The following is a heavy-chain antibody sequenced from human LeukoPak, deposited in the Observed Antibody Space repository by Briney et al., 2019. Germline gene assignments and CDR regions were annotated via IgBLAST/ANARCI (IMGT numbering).Heavy chain of an antibody. V-gene: IGHV3-53*01. Sequence: GGSLRLSCAASGFTVSSNYMSWVRQAPGKGLEWVSVIYSGGSTYYADSVKGRFTISRDNSKNTLYLQMNSLRAEDTAVYYCAKDRLYYYDSSGYAFFGYWGQGTLVTVSS. CDR1: GFTVSSNY. CDR3: AKDRLYYYDSSGYAFFGY. CDR2: IYSGGST. D-gene: IGHD3-22*01. J-gene: IGHJ4*02.